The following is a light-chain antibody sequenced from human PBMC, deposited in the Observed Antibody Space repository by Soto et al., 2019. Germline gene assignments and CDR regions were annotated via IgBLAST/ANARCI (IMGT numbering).Light chain of an antibody. J-gene: IGKJ3*01. CDR1: QSVSSRY. CDR2: GAS. V-gene: IGKV3-20*01. CDR3: QQYVISPFT. Sequence: EIVLTQSPGTLSLSPGERATLSCRASQSVSSRYFAWYQQKPGQAPRLLIYGASSRATGIPDRFSGSGSGTDFTLTISRLEPEDFAVYYCQQYVISPFTFGPGTKVDIK.